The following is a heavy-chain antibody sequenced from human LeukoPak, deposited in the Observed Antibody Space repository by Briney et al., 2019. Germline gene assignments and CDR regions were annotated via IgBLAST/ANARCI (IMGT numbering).Heavy chain of an antibody. Sequence: SETLSLTCTVSGYSISSGYYWGWIRQPPGKGLEWIGSIYHSGSTYYNPSLKSRVTISVDTSKNQFSLKLSSVTAADTAVYYCARQTRGYYYDSSGYYRYWGQGTLVTVSS. D-gene: IGHD3-22*01. CDR1: GYSISSGYY. V-gene: IGHV4-38-2*02. CDR3: ARQTRGYYYDSSGYYRY. CDR2: IYHSGST. J-gene: IGHJ4*02.